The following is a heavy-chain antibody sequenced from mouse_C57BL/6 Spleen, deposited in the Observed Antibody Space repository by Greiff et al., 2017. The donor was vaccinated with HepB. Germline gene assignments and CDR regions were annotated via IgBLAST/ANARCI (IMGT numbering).Heavy chain of an antibody. D-gene: IGHD2-3*01. J-gene: IGHJ2*01. CDR3: ARRPYDGTLDY. CDR1: GFTFSSYT. CDR2: ISGGGGNT. V-gene: IGHV5-9*01. Sequence: EVQVVESGGGLVKPGGSLKLSCAASGFTFSSYTMSWVRQTPEKRLEWVATISGGGGNTYYPDSVKGRFTISRDNAKNTLYLQMSSLRSEDTALYYCARRPYDGTLDYWGQGTTLTVSS.